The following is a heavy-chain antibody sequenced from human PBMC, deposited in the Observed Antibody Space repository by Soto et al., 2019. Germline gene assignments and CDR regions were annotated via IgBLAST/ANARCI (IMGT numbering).Heavy chain of an antibody. D-gene: IGHD3-10*01. J-gene: IGHJ4*02. CDR1: GFTVSSKY. Sequence: PGGSLRLSCAASGFTVSSKYMSWVRQAPGKGLEWVSLIQSGGPTYYADSVKGRFTISRDTSENTVHLQMDSLRAEDTAFYFCAKGGSFGGILDSWGRGTLVTVSS. CDR3: AKGGSFGGILDS. CDR2: IQSGGPT. V-gene: IGHV3-66*01.